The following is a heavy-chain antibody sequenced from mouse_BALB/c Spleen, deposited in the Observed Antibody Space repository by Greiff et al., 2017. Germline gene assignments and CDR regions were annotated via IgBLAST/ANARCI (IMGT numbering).Heavy chain of an antibody. Sequence: EVQVVESGGGLVKPGGSLKLSCAASGFTFSSYAMSWVRQTPEKRLEWVASISSGGSTYYPDSVKGRFTISRDNARNILYLQMSSLRSEDTAMYYCAREANTATAWFAYWGQGTLVTVSA. CDR2: ISSGGST. D-gene: IGHD1-2*01. J-gene: IGHJ3*01. CDR1: GFTFSSYA. CDR3: AREANTATAWFAY. V-gene: IGHV5-6-5*01.